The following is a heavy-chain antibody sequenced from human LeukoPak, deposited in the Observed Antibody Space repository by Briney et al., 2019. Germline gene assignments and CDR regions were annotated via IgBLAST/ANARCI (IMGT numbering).Heavy chain of an antibody. J-gene: IGHJ1*01. V-gene: IGHV3-7*01. D-gene: IGHD2-21*02. CDR2: INPDGRDT. CDR3: TSWGDTTAEYFQR. Sequence: GGSLRLSCVVSGFTFNKCWMNWVRQAPGKGLEWVAHINPDGRDTYYVDSVKGRFTISRDNAQNSMYLQMNSLRVEDTAVYYCTSWGDTTAEYFQRWGQGTLVTVSS. CDR1: GFTFNKCW.